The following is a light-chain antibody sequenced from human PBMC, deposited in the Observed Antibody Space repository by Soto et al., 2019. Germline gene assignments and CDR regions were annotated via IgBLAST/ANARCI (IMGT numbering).Light chain of an antibody. CDR2: AAS. V-gene: IGKV1-39*01. J-gene: IGKJ1*01. CDR3: QQYESYWT. Sequence: DIQMTQSPSSLSASVGDRVTITCRASQSISSYLNWYQQKPGKAPKLLIYAASSLQSGVPSRFSGSGSGTDFTLTISSLQPEDFATYYCQQYESYWTFGQGTKVDMK. CDR1: QSISSY.